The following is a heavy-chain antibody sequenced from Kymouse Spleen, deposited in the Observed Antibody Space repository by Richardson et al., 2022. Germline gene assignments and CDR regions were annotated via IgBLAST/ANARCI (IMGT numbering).Heavy chain of an antibody. J-gene: IGHJ6*02. CDR2: INHSGST. Sequence: QVQLQQWGAGLLKPSETLSLTCAVYGGSFSGYYWSWIRQPPGKGLEWIGEINHSGSTNYNPSLKSRVTISVDTSKNQFSLKLSSVTAADTAVYYCARGRGAVAGKDYYGMDVWGQGTTVTVSS. CDR1: GGSFSGYY. D-gene: IGHD6-19*01. V-gene: IGHV4-34*01. CDR3: ARGRGAVAGKDYYGMDV.